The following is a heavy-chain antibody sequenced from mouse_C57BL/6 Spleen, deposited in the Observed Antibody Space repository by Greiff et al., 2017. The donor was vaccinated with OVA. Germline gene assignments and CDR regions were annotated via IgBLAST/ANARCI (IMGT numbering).Heavy chain of an antibody. CDR3: ARESKGLYYAMDY. Sequence: EVKLVESGGGLVKPGGSLKLSCAASGFTFSSYAMSWVRQTPEKRLEWVATISDGGSYTYYPDNVKGRFTISRDNAKNNLYQQMSHLKSEDTAMYYCARESKGLYYAMDYWGQGTSVTVSS. V-gene: IGHV5-4*01. D-gene: IGHD1-3*01. J-gene: IGHJ4*01. CDR2: ISDGGSYT. CDR1: GFTFSSYA.